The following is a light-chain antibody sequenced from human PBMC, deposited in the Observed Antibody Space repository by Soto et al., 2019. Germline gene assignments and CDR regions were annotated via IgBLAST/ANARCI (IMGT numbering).Light chain of an antibody. J-gene: IGLJ1*01. CDR3: SAYTVSRTYV. V-gene: IGLV1-40*01. Sequence: QSALTQPPSVSGAPGQRVTISCIGSDFNIGTDYDVNWYQQFPGTAPKLLISGNNKRPSGVPDRFSTSKSGTSASLAITGLQAEDEADYYCSAYTVSRTYVFGTGTKVTVL. CDR1: DFNIGTDYD. CDR2: GNN.